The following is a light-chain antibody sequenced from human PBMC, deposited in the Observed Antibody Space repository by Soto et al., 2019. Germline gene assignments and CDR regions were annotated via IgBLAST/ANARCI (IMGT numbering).Light chain of an antibody. CDR3: QQRINWPLT. CDR2: GAS. V-gene: IGKV3-11*01. CDR1: QSISSH. J-gene: IGKJ4*01. Sequence: EIVLTQSPATLSLSPGERATLSCRASQSISSHLAWYQQKPGQAPRLLIYGASNRATGIPARFSGRGSGTDFTLTISSLEPEDCADYYCQQRINWPLTFGGGTKVEIK.